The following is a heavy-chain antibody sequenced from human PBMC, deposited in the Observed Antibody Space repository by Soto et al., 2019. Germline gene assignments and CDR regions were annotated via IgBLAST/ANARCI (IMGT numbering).Heavy chain of an antibody. D-gene: IGHD2-2*01. Sequence: SGGSLRLSCAASGFTFSSYGMHWVRQALGKGLEWVAVISYDGSNKYYADSVKGRFTISRDNSKNTLYLQMNSLRAEDTAVYYCAKDDIGGIVLVPAALDYWGQGTLVTVSS. CDR1: GFTFSSYG. CDR2: ISYDGSNK. CDR3: AKDDIGGIVLVPAALDY. J-gene: IGHJ4*02. V-gene: IGHV3-30*18.